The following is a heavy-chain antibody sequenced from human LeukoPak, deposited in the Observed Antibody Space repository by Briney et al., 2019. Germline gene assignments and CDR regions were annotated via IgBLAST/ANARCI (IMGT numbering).Heavy chain of an antibody. J-gene: IGHJ4*02. D-gene: IGHD6-19*01. CDR1: GFTFSSYA. CDR2: ISGSGGST. V-gene: IGHV3-23*01. CDR3: AKSLLIAVAGYYFDY. Sequence: GGSLRLSCAASGFTFSSYAMSWVRQAPGKGLEWVSAISGSGGSTYYADSVRGRFTISRDNSKNTVYLQMNSLRADDTAAYYCAKSLLIAVAGYYFDYWGQGTLVTVSS.